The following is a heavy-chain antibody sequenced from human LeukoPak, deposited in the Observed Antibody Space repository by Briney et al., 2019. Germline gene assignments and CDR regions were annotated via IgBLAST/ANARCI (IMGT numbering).Heavy chain of an antibody. D-gene: IGHD3-16*01. V-gene: IGHV4-39*01. CDR2: IYYSGST. CDR1: GGSISSGTYY. Sequence: PSETLSLTCTVSGGSISSGTYYWGWIRQPPGKGPEWIGSIYYSGSTSYNPSLKSRVTISVDTSKNQFSLKLSSVTAADTAVYYCARRGDYWGQGTLVTVSS. J-gene: IGHJ4*02. CDR3: ARRGDY.